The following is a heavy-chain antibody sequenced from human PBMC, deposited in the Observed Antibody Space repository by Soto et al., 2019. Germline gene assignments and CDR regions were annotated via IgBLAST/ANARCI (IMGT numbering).Heavy chain of an antibody. CDR1: GGSMRNYF. D-gene: IGHD6-13*01. J-gene: IGHJ4*02. CDR2: IHYSGTT. Sequence: LSLTCTVSGGSMRNYFWTWIRQPPGKGLEWIGYIHYSGTTSFFPSYSPSLRSRVTISEDTSKNQFSLKLLSVTTADTAVYFCAAGEASSRNLAPYYLDFWGQGTLVTVSS. V-gene: IGHV4-59*01. CDR3: AAGEASSRNLAPYYLDF.